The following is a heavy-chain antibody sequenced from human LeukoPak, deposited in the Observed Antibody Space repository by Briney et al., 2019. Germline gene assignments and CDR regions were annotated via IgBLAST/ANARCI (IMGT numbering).Heavy chain of an antibody. CDR2: INPSGGST. CDR1: GYTFTSYY. V-gene: IGHV1-46*01. Sequence: ASVKVSCKASGYTFTSYYMHWVRQAPGQGLEWMGIINPSGGSTSYAQKLQGRVTMTTDTSTSTAYMELRSLRSDDTAVYYCARATTADSGYYGSGSNYYYYYMDVWGKGTTVTISS. CDR3: ARATTADSGYYGSGSNYYYYYMDV. J-gene: IGHJ6*03. D-gene: IGHD3-10*01.